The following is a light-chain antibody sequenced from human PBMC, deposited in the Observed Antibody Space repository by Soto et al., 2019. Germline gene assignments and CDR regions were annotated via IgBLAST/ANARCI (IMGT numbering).Light chain of an antibody. Sequence: EIVLTQSPGTLSLSPGERATLSCRASRSVSSSYLAWYQQKPGQAPRLLIYGASSRATGIPDRFSGSGSGTDFTLTISRLEPEDVAVYYCQQYGSSPYTFGQGTKLEIK. V-gene: IGKV3-20*01. J-gene: IGKJ2*01. CDR3: QQYGSSPYT. CDR2: GAS. CDR1: RSVSSSY.